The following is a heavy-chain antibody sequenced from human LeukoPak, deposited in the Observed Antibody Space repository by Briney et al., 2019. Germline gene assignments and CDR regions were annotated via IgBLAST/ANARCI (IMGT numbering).Heavy chain of an antibody. CDR3: ARAISAGSPITASDC. Sequence: ASVKVSCKISGYTFTAYYMHWVRQAPGQGLEWMGWINPSSDFTNFAQNFQGRVTMTSDTSISTAYMELSRLRSDDTAVYYCARAISAGSPITASDCWGQGTLVTVSS. CDR1: GYTFTAYY. V-gene: IGHV1-2*02. CDR2: INPSSDFT. J-gene: IGHJ4*02. D-gene: IGHD2-15*01.